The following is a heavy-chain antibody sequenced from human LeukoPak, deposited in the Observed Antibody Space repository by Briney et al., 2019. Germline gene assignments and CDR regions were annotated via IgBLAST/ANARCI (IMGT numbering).Heavy chain of an antibody. V-gene: IGHV4-59*01. CDR1: GGSISSYY. J-gene: IGHJ6*03. CDR3: ARGERYSGSYTYYYYYMDV. Sequence: PSETLSLTCTVSGGSISSYYWSWIRQPPGKGLEWIGYIYYSGSTNYNPSLKSRVTISVDTSKNQFSLKLSSVTAADTAVYYCARGERYSGSYTYYYYYMDVWGKGTTVTVSS. D-gene: IGHD1-26*01. CDR2: IYYSGST.